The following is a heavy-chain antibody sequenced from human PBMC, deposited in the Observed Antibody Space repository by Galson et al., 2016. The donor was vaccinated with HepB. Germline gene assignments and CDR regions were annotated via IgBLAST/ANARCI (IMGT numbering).Heavy chain of an antibody. D-gene: IGHD3-9*01. J-gene: IGHJ6*02. Sequence: SVKVSCKASGYTFTSYDIHWVRHATGQRLEWRGWRNPSSGKTGYGQKFQGRFTLTRNSSITTVYMALRGLSIEDTPVYYCARGGRYLDLFLSISSCHGMDVWGQGTTVTVSS. CDR1: GYTFTSYD. CDR2: RNPSSGKT. CDR3: ARGGRYLDLFLSISSCHGMDV. V-gene: IGHV1-8*01.